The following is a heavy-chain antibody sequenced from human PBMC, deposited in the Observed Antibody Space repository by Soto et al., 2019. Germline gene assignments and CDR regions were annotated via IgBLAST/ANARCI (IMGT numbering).Heavy chain of an antibody. Sequence: QVQLVQSGAEVKKPGSSVKVSCKASGGTFGSHGVAWVRQAPGQGLEWMGGFIAMLGTPTYAKKVQGRATRTADEALTSSYLELRTLRAEGTAGSVGARGAMAKSDYWGQGTLVTVSS. D-gene: IGHD5-18*01. V-gene: IGHV1-69*01. CDR2: FIAMLGTP. J-gene: IGHJ4*02. CDR1: GGTFGSHG. CDR3: ARGAMAKSDY.